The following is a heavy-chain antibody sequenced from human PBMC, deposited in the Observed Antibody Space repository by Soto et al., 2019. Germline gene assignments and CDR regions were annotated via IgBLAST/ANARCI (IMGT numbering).Heavy chain of an antibody. Sequence: SETLSLTCTVSGGSISSGGYYWSWIRQHPGKGLEWIGYIYYSGSTYYNPSLKSRVTISVDTSKNQFSLKLSSVTAADTAVYYCAREHDLEGYFDYWGQGTLVTVSS. V-gene: IGHV4-31*03. CDR3: AREHDLEGYFDY. CDR1: GGSISSGGYY. D-gene: IGHD3-3*01. J-gene: IGHJ4*02. CDR2: IYYSGST.